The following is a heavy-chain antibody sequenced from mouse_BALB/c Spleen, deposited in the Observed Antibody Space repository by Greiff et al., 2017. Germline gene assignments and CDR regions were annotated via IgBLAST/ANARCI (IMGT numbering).Heavy chain of an antibody. CDR3: AVYDGYYWFAY. V-gene: IGHV5-6-5*01. CDR2: ISSGGST. CDR1: GFTFSSYA. D-gene: IGHD2-3*01. J-gene: IGHJ3*01. Sequence: EVQGVESGGGLVKPGGSLKLSCAASGFTFSSYAMSWVRQTPEKRLEWVASISSGGSTYYPDSVKGRFTISRDNARNILYLQMSSLRSEDTAMYYCAVYDGYYWFAYWGQGTLVTVSA.